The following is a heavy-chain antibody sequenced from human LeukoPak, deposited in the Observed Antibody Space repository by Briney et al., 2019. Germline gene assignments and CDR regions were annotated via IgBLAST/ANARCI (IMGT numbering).Heavy chain of an antibody. Sequence: GRSLRLSCAASGFTFSSYGMHWVRQAPGKGLEWVAVIWSDGNKKYHADSVKGLFTISKDNSNNTLYLQMDSLRAEDTAVYYCASDHSAGCNYADYWGQGTLVTVSS. D-gene: IGHD5-24*01. J-gene: IGHJ4*02. CDR3: ASDHSAGCNYADY. CDR1: GFTFSSYG. CDR2: IWSDGNKK. V-gene: IGHV3-33*01.